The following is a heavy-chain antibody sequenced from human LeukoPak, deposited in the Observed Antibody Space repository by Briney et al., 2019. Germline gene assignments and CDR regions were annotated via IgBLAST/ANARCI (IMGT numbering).Heavy chain of an antibody. V-gene: IGHV4-31*03. CDR2: ICYSGTT. CDR1: GGSISSGDYY. Sequence: SETLSLTCTVSGGSISSGDYYWSWIRQYPGKGLLEWIGYICYSGTTYYNPSLKSRVTISVDTSKNQFSLRLRSVTAADTAVYYCARKKDDGDYHIDYWGQGTPVAVSS. CDR3: ARKKDDGDYHIDY. D-gene: IGHD4-17*01. J-gene: IGHJ4*02.